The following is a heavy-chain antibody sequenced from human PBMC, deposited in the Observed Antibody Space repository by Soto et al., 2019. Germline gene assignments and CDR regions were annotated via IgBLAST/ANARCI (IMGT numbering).Heavy chain of an antibody. CDR3: ARDLGWPAARFDP. D-gene: IGHD2-2*01. J-gene: IGHJ5*02. CDR2: IWYDGSEK. CDR1: GFTFRNHG. V-gene: IGHV3-33*01. Sequence: GGSLRLSCAASGFTFRNHGMHWVRLAPGKGLQWVAVIWYDGSEKYYADSVKGRFTISRDNSKNILYLQMNSLRGEDTAVYYCARDLGWPAARFDPWGQGTLVTVSS.